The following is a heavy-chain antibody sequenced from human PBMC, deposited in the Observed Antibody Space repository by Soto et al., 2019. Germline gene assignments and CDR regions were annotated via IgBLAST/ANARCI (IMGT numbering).Heavy chain of an antibody. D-gene: IGHD6-19*01. CDR2: IWYYVGNK. V-gene: IGHV3-33*08. Sequence: GGSLSLSCAASGFTFSSYAMSWVRQAPGKGLEWVSAIWYYVGNKYYADSVKGRFTISRFNSKNTLYLQMNSLRAEDTAVYYCARAPGSGWYFDYWGQGTLVTVSS. CDR1: GFTFSSYA. CDR3: ARAPGSGWYFDY. J-gene: IGHJ4*02.